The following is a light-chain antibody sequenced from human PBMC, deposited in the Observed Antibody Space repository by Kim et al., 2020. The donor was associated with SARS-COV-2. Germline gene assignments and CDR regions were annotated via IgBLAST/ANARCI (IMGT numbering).Light chain of an antibody. V-gene: IGKV1-5*03. CDR2: EAS. Sequence: SISRWLAWYQQKPGKAPKLLIYEASNLESGVPSRFSGSASGTEFTLTISRLQPDDFATYYCQQYNGYHTFGQGTKLEI. CDR3: QQYNGYHT. CDR1: SISRW. J-gene: IGKJ2*01.